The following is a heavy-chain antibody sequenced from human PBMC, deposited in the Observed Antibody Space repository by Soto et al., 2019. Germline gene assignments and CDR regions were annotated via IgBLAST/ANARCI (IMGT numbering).Heavy chain of an antibody. CDR3: AREADFASSGYVLDY. CDR2: VTSSPSSM. J-gene: IGHJ4*02. CDR1: GFTFSGFS. V-gene: IGHV3-21*01. D-gene: IGHD3-22*01. Sequence: GGSLRLSCAASGFTFSGFSMNWVRQAPGKGLEWVSSVTSSPSSMFYADSVKGRFTISRDDAKDSLFLQMNSLRADDTAVYYCAREADFASSGYVLDYWGLGTLVTVSS.